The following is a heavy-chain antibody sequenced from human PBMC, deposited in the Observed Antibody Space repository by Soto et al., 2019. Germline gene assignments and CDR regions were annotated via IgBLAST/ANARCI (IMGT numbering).Heavy chain of an antibody. CDR3: ARVTAMVHDAFDI. D-gene: IGHD5-18*01. J-gene: IGHJ3*02. CDR1: GYTFTSYD. V-gene: IGHV1-8*01. CDR2: MNPNSGNT. Sequence: ASVKVSCKASGYTFTSYDINWVRQATGQGLEWMGWMNPNSGNTGYAQKFQGRVTMTRNTSISTAYMELSSLRSEDTAVYYCARVTAMVHDAFDIWGQGTMVTVSS.